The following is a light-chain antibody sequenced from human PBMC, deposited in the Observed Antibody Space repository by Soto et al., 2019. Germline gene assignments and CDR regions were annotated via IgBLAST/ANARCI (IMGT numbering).Light chain of an antibody. CDR3: HQYNSSPYT. J-gene: IGKJ2*01. Sequence: DIQMTQSPSTLSASVGDRVTITCRASQRFSTWLAWYQQKPGKAPRLLIYDASSLEGGVPSRFSGRGSGTEFTLTISGLQPDDFATYYCHQYNSSPYTFGQGTKLEIK. CDR2: DAS. CDR1: QRFSTW. V-gene: IGKV1-5*01.